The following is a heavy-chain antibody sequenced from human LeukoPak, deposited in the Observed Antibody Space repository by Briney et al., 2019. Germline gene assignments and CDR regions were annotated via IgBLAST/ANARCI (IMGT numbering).Heavy chain of an antibody. CDR3: ASNSESYSSSGLDY. CDR2: VNPSSGTT. V-gene: IGHV1-46*01. CDR1: GYTFTTYY. D-gene: IGHD6-6*01. J-gene: IGHJ4*02. Sequence: ASVKVSCKASGYTFTTYYMHWVRQAPGQGLEWMGTVNPSSGTTNYAKQFQGRVTMTRDTSTRTVYMELSSLRPEDTAVYYCASNSESYSSSGLDYWGQGTLVTVSS.